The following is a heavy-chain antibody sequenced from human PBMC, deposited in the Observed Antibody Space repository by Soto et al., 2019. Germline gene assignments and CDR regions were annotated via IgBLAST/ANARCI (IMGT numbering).Heavy chain of an antibody. Sequence: SETLSLTCAVSGGSISSGGYSWSWIRQPPGKGLEWIGYIYHSGSTYYNPSLKSRVTISVDRSKNQFSLKLSSVTAADTAVYYCARDLRFDPWGQGTLVTVSS. V-gene: IGHV4-30-2*01. CDR3: ARDLRFDP. CDR1: GGSISSGGYS. J-gene: IGHJ5*02. CDR2: IYHSGST.